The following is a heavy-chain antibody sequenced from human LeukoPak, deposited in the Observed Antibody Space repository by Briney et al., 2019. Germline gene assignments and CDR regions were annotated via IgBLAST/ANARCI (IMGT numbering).Heavy chain of an antibody. CDR2: IYYSGST. J-gene: IGHJ3*02. CDR3: ARAADPSAFDI. CDR1: GGSISSSSYY. V-gene: IGHV4-39*07. Sequence: SETLSLTCTVSGGSISSSSYYWGWIRQPPGKGLEWIGSIYYSGSTYYNPSLKSRVTISVDTSKNQFSLKLSSVTAADTAVYYCARAADPSAFDIWGQGTMVTVSS. D-gene: IGHD2-2*01.